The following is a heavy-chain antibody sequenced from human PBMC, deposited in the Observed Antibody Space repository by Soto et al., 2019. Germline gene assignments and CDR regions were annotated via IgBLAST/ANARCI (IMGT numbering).Heavy chain of an antibody. CDR2: IYWNDDK. D-gene: IGHD6-19*01. CDR1: GFSLSTSGVG. V-gene: IGHV2-5*01. CDR3: AHRGQGLGRSGYFDY. J-gene: IGHJ4*02. Sequence: QITLKESGPTLVKPTQTLTLTCTFSGFSLSTSGVGVGWIRQPPGKALEWLALIYWNDDKRYSPSLKSRLTITKDTSKNQVVLTMTNMDPVDTATYYCAHRGQGLGRSGYFDYWGQGTLVTVSS.